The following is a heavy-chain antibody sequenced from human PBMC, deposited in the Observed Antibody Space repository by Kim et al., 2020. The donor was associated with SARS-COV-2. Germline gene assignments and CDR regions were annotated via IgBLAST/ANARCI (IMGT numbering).Heavy chain of an antibody. CDR1: GFTFSSYW. J-gene: IGHJ4*02. D-gene: IGHD3-16*01. V-gene: IGHV3-74*01. CDR3: ARPHNYGGNSRTFGGFDY. Sequence: GGSLRLSCAASGFTFSSYWMHWVRQAPGKGLVWVSRINSDGSSTSYADSVKGRFTISRDNAKNTLYLQMNSLRAEDTAVYYCARPHNYGGNSRTFGGFDYWGQGTLVTVSS. CDR2: INSDGSST.